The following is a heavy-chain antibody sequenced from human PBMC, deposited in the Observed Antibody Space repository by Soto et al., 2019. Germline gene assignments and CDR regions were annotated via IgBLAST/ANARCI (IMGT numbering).Heavy chain of an antibody. Sequence: HPGGSLRLSCAASGFTFSSYDMHWVRQATGKGLEWVSAIGTAGDTYYPGSVKGRFTISRENAKNSLYLQMNSLRAGDTAVYYCARGFMSSGWYGYFDYWGQGTLVTVSS. CDR1: GFTFSSYD. CDR3: ARGFMSSGWYGYFDY. J-gene: IGHJ4*02. CDR2: IGTAGDT. V-gene: IGHV3-13*04. D-gene: IGHD6-19*01.